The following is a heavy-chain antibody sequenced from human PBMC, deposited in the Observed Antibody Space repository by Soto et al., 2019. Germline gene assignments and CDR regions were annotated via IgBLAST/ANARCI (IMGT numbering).Heavy chain of an antibody. V-gene: IGHV3-23*01. J-gene: IGHJ4*02. CDR2: ISGGGDTS. CDR1: GFTFSNYA. CDR3: AKEGTSGLYYFDY. Sequence: GGSLRLSCAVSGFTFSNYARSWVRQAPGKGLEWVSIISGGGDTSYYADSVKGRFTISRDNSRNTLYLQMNSLRAGDSAKYYCAKEGTSGLYYFDYWGPGTLVTVSS. D-gene: IGHD6-19*01.